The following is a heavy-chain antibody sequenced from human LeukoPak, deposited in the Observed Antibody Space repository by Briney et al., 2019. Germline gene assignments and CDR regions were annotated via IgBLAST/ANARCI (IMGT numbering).Heavy chain of an antibody. CDR2: IYYSGST. V-gene: IGHV4-30-4*01. Sequence: SQTLSLTCTVSGGSISSGDYYWRWIRQPLGKGLEWIGYIYYSGSTYYNPSLKNRVTISVDTSKNQFSLKLSSVTAADTAVYYCASLDVWGQGTTVTVSS. J-gene: IGHJ6*02. CDR3: ASLDV. CDR1: GGSISSGDYY.